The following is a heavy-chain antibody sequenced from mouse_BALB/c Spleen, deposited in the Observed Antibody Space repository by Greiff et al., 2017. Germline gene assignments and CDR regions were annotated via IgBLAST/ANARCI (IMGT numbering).Heavy chain of an antibody. V-gene: IGHV5-9-4*01. Sequence: EVHLVESGGGLVKPGGSLKLSCAASGFTFSSYAMSWVRQSPEKRLEWVAEISSGGSYTYYPDTVTGRFTISRDNAKNTLYLEMSSLRSEDTAMYYCARVYYGNYGAMDYWGQGTSVTVSS. J-gene: IGHJ4*01. CDR3: ARVYYGNYGAMDY. CDR2: ISSGGSYT. D-gene: IGHD2-1*01. CDR1: GFTFSSYA.